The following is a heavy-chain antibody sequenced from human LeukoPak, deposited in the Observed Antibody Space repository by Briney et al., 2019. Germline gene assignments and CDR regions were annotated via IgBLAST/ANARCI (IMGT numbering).Heavy chain of an antibody. CDR2: INHSGST. D-gene: IGHD3-22*01. Sequence: GSLRLSCTASGFTFGDYAMSWFRQPPGKGLEWIGEINHSGSTNYNLSLKSRVTISVDTSKNQFSLKLSSVTAADTAVYYCAREGTYYYDSSGYSPLDSWGQGTLVTVSS. CDR3: AREGTYYYDSSGYSPLDS. V-gene: IGHV4-34*01. J-gene: IGHJ4*02. CDR1: GFTFGDYA.